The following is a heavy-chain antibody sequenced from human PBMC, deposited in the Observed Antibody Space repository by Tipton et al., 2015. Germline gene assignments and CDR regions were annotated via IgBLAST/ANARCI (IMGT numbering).Heavy chain of an antibody. Sequence: GSLRLSCAASGFTFSSYTLTWVRQPPGKGPEWIGEINHSGTTNYSPSLKSRVTISVDESKNEFSLRLNSVTVADTAVYYCARGRGMRLLDSWGQGTLVTVST. J-gene: IGHJ4*02. D-gene: IGHD4-11*01. V-gene: IGHV4-4*02. CDR1: GFTFSSYTL. CDR2: INHSGTT. CDR3: ARGRGMRLLDS.